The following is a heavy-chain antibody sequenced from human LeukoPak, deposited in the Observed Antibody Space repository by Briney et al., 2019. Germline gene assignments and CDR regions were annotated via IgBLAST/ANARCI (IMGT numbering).Heavy chain of an antibody. CDR3: ARVRSPPIVVVPAAIIGY. V-gene: IGHV1-2*06. CDR2: INPNSGGT. D-gene: IGHD2-2*01. Sequence: ASVKVSCKASGYTFTGYYMHWVRQAPGQGLEWMGRINPNSGGTNYAQKFQGRVTMTRDTSISTAYMELSRLRSDDTAVYYCARVRSPPIVVVPAAIIGYWGQGTLVTVSS. J-gene: IGHJ4*02. CDR1: GYTFTGYY.